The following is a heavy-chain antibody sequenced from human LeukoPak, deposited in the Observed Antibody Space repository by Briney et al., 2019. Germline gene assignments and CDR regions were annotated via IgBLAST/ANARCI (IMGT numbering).Heavy chain of an antibody. CDR1: GYIFSSYA. J-gene: IGHJ4*02. CDR2: ISNSGAKT. V-gene: IGHV3-23*01. CDR3: AKEELYYYGSGTYYTLAPFDY. D-gene: IGHD3-10*01. Sequence: GGSLRLSCEASGYIFSSYAMSWVRQAPGKGLEWVSVISNSGAKTNYADSVKGRFTISRDNSKNPLSLQMNSLRAEDTAVYYCAKEELYYYGSGTYYTLAPFDYWGPRTLVTVSS.